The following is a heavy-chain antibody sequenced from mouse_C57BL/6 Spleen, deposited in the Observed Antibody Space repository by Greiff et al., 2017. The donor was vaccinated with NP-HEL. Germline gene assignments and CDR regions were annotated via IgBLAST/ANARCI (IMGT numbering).Heavy chain of an antibody. CDR2: INYDGSST. V-gene: IGHV5-16*01. CDR3: ARGRGTFDY. J-gene: IGHJ2*01. CDR1: GFTFSDYY. Sequence: EVNLVESEGGLVQPGSSMKLSCTASGFTFSDYYMAWVRQVPEKGLEWVANINYDGSSTYYLDSLKSRFIISRDNAKNILYLQMSSLKSEDTATYYCARGRGTFDYWGQGTTLTVSS.